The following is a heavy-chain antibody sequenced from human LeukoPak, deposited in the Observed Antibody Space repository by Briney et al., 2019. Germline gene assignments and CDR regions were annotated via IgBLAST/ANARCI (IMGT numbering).Heavy chain of an antibody. CDR2: ITGNGGRT. V-gene: IGHV3-23*01. Sequence: GGSLRLSCAASGFTFSSNAMSWVRQAPGKGLEWVSVITGNGGRTYYTESVEGRFTISRDNSKNTLSLRMNSLRAEDTAVYYCAKDAVAPGSGGDYFDYWGHGTLVTVSS. CDR1: GFTFSSNA. D-gene: IGHD3-10*01. CDR3: AKDAVAPGSGGDYFDY. J-gene: IGHJ4*01.